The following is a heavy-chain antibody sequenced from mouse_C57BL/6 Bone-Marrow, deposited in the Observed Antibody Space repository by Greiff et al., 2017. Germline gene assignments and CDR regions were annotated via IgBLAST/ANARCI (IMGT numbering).Heavy chain of an antibody. Sequence: EVQLQQSGPELVKPGASVKISCKASGYTFTDYYMNWVKQSHGKSLEWIGDINPNNGGTSYNQKFKGKATLTVDKSSSTAYMELRSLTSEDSAVYYCARLESSGYDYWGQGTTLTVSS. D-gene: IGHD3-2*02. CDR3: ARLESSGYDY. V-gene: IGHV1-26*01. CDR1: GYTFTDYY. J-gene: IGHJ2*01. CDR2: INPNNGGT.